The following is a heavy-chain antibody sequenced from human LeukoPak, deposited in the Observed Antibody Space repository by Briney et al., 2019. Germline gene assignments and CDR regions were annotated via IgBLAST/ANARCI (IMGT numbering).Heavy chain of an antibody. J-gene: IGHJ5*02. V-gene: IGHV4-34*01. CDR2: INHSGST. Sequence: SETLSLTCAVYGGSFSGYYWSWIRQPPGKGLEWIGEINHSGSTNYNPSLKSRVTISVDTSKNQFSLKLSSVTAADTAVYYCARVNLCYDFWSGHSNWFDPWGQGTLVTVSS. CDR1: GGSFSGYY. D-gene: IGHD3-3*01. CDR3: ARVNLCYDFWSGHSNWFDP.